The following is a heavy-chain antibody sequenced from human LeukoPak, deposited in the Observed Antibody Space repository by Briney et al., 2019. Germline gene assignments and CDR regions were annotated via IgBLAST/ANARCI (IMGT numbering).Heavy chain of an antibody. CDR3: ATAGNYRFDY. Sequence: GGSLRLSCAASGFTFSDYSMNWVRQAPGKGLEWVSSISAGSNYIYYGDSVKGRFTISRDNAKNTLYLQMNSLRAEDTAVYYCATAGNYRFDYWGQGTLVTVSS. D-gene: IGHD1-7*01. CDR1: GFTFSDYS. J-gene: IGHJ4*02. CDR2: ISAGSNYI. V-gene: IGHV3-21*01.